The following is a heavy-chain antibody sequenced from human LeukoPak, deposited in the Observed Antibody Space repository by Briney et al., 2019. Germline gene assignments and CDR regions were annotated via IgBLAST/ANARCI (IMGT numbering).Heavy chain of an antibody. D-gene: IGHD3-22*01. Sequence: PGGSLRLSCAASGFTFSRYSMNWVRQAPGKGLEWVASISSTSTFIYSADSVKGRFTLSRDTAKNSLFLQMNRLRAEDTAIYYCARDYFDSSDYPQTYYYCYMDVWGKGTTVTVSS. CDR1: GFTFSRYS. V-gene: IGHV3-21*01. J-gene: IGHJ6*03. CDR2: ISSTSTFI. CDR3: ARDYFDSSDYPQTYYYCYMDV.